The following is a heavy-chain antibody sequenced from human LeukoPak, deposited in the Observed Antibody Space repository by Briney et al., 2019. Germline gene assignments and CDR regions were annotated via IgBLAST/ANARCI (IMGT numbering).Heavy chain of an antibody. Sequence: GGSLRLSCAASGLTFSFYGMSWVRQAPGKGLEWVSAISGSGGSTYYADSVKGRFTISRDNAKNSVFLQMSSLTSEDTAVYFCARVDDDLDAFDLWGQGTLVTVSS. CDR2: ISGSGGST. D-gene: IGHD3-3*01. CDR1: GLTFSFYG. CDR3: ARVDDDLDAFDL. V-gene: IGHV3-23*01. J-gene: IGHJ3*01.